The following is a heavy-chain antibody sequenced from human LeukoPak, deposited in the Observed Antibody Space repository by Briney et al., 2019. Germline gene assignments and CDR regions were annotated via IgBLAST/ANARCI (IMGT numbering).Heavy chain of an antibody. CDR1: GFTFSSYD. J-gene: IGHJ6*02. V-gene: IGHV3-13*04. Sequence: GGSLRLSCAASGFTFSSYDMHWVRQATGKGLEWVSAIGTAGGTYYPGSVKGRFTISRENAKNSLYLQMNSLRAGDTAVYYCARVDPTVINGMDVWGQGTTVTVSS. CDR2: IGTAGGT. D-gene: IGHD4-23*01. CDR3: ARVDPTVINGMDV.